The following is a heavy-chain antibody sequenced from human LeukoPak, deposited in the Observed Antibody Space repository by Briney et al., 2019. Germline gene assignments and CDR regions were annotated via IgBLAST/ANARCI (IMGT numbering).Heavy chain of an antibody. J-gene: IGHJ6*03. Sequence: SETLSLTCTVSGGSISSYYWSWIRQPPGKGLEWIGYIYYSGSTNYNPSLKSRVTISVDRSKNQFSLKLSSVTAADTAVYYCARGFTYYYGSGSSREYYYVDVWGKGTTVTVSS. D-gene: IGHD3-10*01. V-gene: IGHV4-59*12. CDR3: ARGFTYYYGSGSSREYYYVDV. CDR2: IYYSGST. CDR1: GGSISSYY.